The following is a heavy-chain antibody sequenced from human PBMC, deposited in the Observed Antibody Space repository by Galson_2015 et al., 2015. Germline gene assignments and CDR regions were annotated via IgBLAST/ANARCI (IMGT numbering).Heavy chain of an antibody. D-gene: IGHD5-18*01. CDR1: GFTFSSYG. J-gene: IGHJ6*02. Sequence: SLRLSCAASGFTFSSYGMHWVRQAPGKGLEWVAVISYDGSNKYYADSVKGRFTISRDNSKNTLYLQMNSLRAEDTAVYYCAKDLEYSYGLVAYYYYYGMDVWGQGTTVTVSS. CDR3: AKDLEYSYGLVAYYYYYGMDV. CDR2: ISYDGSNK. V-gene: IGHV3-30*18.